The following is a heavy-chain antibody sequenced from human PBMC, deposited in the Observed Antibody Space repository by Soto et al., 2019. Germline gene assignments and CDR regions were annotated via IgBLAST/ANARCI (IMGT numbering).Heavy chain of an antibody. V-gene: IGHV4-61*08. CDR2: IYYSGST. CDR3: ARRHYYGSGSLDY. J-gene: IGHJ4*02. Sequence: SETLSLTCTVSGGSISSGGYYWSWIRQHPGKGLEWIGYIYYSGSTNYNPSLKSRVTISVDTSKNQFSLKLSSVTAADTAVHYCARRHYYGSGSLDYWGQGTLVTVSS. CDR1: GGSISSGGYY. D-gene: IGHD3-10*01.